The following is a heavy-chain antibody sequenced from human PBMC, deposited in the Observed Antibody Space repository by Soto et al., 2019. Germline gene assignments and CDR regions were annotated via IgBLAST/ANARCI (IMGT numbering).Heavy chain of an antibody. Sequence: PSETLSLTCAVYGGSFSGYYWSWIRQPPGKGLEWIGEINHSGSTNYNPSLKSRVTISVDTSKNQFSLKLSSVTAADTAVYYCARHHMVRGVITYYYYGMEVWGQGTTVTVSS. CDR1: GGSFSGYY. CDR3: ARHHMVRGVITYYYYGMEV. J-gene: IGHJ6*02. V-gene: IGHV4-34*01. D-gene: IGHD3-10*01. CDR2: INHSGST.